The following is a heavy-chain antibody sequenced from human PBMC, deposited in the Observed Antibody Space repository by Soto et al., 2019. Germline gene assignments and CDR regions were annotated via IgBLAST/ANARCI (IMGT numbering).Heavy chain of an antibody. CDR3: ARDPYYIAAAGTGGYYYYYGMDV. D-gene: IGHD6-13*01. Sequence: QVQLVQSGAEVKKPGSSVKVSCKASGGTFSSYAISWVRQAPGQGLEWMGGIIPIFGTANYAQKFQGRVXITADESTSAXXMXLXXLRSEDTAVYYCARDPYYIAAAGTGGYYYYYGMDVWGQGTTVTVSS. V-gene: IGHV1-69*12. CDR1: GGTFSSYA. J-gene: IGHJ6*02. CDR2: IIPIFGTA.